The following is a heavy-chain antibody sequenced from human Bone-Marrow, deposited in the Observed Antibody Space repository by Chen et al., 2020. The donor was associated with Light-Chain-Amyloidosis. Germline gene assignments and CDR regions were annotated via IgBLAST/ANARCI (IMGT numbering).Heavy chain of an antibody. D-gene: IGHD4-17*01. V-gene: IGHV3-23*01. J-gene: IGHJ6*03. CDR3: AKVPPTVTTVIYYYMDV. Sequence: EVQLLESGGGLVQPGGSLRLSCAASGFTFSSYAMSWVRQAPGKGLEWVSAMSGIGGSTYYADSVKGRFTISRDNSKNTLYLQMNSLRAEDTSVYYCAKVPPTVTTVIYYYMDVWGKGTTVTVSS. CDR2: MSGIGGST. CDR1: GFTFSSYA.